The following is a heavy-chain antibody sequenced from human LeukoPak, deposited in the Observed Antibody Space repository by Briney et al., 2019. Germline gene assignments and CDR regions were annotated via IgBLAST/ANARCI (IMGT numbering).Heavy chain of an antibody. J-gene: IGHJ3*02. Sequence: GGSLRLSCAASGFTFSSYWVHWVRQVPGKGLVWVSRINRDGSSTAYADSVTGRFTISRDNAKHMVYMQMNSLRAEDTAVYYCVTLTTAVTGNAFDIWGQGTMVSVSS. D-gene: IGHD4-23*01. CDR3: VTLTTAVTGNAFDI. CDR2: INRDGSST. V-gene: IGHV3-74*01. CDR1: GFTFSSYW.